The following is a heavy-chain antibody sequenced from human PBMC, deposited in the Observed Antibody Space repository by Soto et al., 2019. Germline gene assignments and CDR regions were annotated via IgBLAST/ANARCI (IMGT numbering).Heavy chain of an antibody. V-gene: IGHV4-59*12. CDR1: DGSINSFY. Sequence: ASETLSVTCSVADGSINSFYWSWFRKPPGKGLEWIGYIYYSGSTNYNPSLKSRVTISVDTSKNQFSLKLSSVTAADTAVYYCARVWRASWSFDYWGQGTLVTVSS. J-gene: IGHJ4*02. CDR2: IYYSGST. D-gene: IGHD3-3*01. CDR3: ARVWRASWSFDY.